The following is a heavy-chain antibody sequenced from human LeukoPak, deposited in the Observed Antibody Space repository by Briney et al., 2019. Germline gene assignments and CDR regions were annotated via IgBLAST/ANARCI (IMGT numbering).Heavy chain of an antibody. Sequence: ASVKISCKASGYSFTSNVIRWVRQAPGQGLEWMGWISAYNGNTNYAQKLQGRVTMTRNTSISTAYMELSSLRSEDTAVYYCARGGVVVAATGHYYDYYMDVWGKGTTVTISS. J-gene: IGHJ6*03. CDR3: ARGGVVVAATGHYYDYYMDV. V-gene: IGHV1-18*01. D-gene: IGHD2-15*01. CDR1: GYSFTSNV. CDR2: ISAYNGNT.